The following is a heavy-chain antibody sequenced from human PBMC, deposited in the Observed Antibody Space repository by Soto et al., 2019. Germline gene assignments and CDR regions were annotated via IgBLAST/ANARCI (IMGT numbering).Heavy chain of an antibody. CDR2: IIPIFGTA. CDR1: GGTFSSYA. Sequence: QVQLVQSGAEVKKPGSSVKVSCKASGGTFSSYAISWVRQAPGQGLEWMGGIIPIFGTANYAQKFQGRVTITADESTSTAYMELSSLRSEDTAGYYCTSPADYYYGMDVWGQGTTVTVSS. CDR3: TSPADYYYGMDV. J-gene: IGHJ6*02. V-gene: IGHV1-69*12.